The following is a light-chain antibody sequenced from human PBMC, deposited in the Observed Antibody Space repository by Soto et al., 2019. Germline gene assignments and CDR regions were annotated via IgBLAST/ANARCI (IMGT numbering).Light chain of an antibody. CDR3: QHYGRSPIT. V-gene: IGKV3-20*01. CDR2: GAS. CDR1: QSVNSR. Sequence: EIVLTQSPGTLSLSPGERATLSCRASQSVNSRLAWYQHKPGQAPRLLISGASSRATGIPDRFSGSGSATDFTLTISRLEPGDFALYYCQHYGRSPITFGQGTRLEI. J-gene: IGKJ5*01.